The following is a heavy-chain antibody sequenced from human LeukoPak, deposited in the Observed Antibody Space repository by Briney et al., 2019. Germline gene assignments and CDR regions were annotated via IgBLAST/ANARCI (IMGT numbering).Heavy chain of an antibody. V-gene: IGHV1-69*05. CDR3: ASGSLGDGYGVGDYYQYMDV. CDR2: IMPLFGTA. D-gene: IGHD5-24*01. J-gene: IGHJ6*03. CDR1: GGTFNRYA. Sequence: SVKVSCKASGGTFNRYAISWVRQAPGQGLEWMGGIMPLFGTANYAQEFQGRVTFTTDESASTAYMEVSSLRSEDTAVYYCASGSLGDGYGVGDYYQYMDVWGEGTTVTVSS.